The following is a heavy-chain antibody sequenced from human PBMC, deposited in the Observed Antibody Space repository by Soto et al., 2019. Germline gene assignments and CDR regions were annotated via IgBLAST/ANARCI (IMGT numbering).Heavy chain of an antibody. V-gene: IGHV3-23*01. J-gene: IGHJ4*02. CDR3: AKDSPPGLGVPFDY. D-gene: IGHD3-16*01. CDR1: GFTFSSYA. Sequence: EVQLLESGGGLVQPGGSLRLSCAASGFTFSSYAMSWVRQAPGKGLEWVSAISGSGGSTYYADSVKGRFTITRDNAKNTRYLQMNSLRAEDTAVYYCAKDSPPGLGVPFDYWGQGALVTVSS. CDR2: ISGSGGST.